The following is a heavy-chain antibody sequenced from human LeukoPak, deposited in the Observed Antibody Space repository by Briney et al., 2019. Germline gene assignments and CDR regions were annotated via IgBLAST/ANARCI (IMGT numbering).Heavy chain of an antibody. D-gene: IGHD4-17*01. J-gene: IGHJ4*02. CDR2: ISISGSKT. Sequence: GGSLRLSCAASEFDFSSHAMTWVRQAPGKGLEWVSAISISGSKTYYAGPVKGRFTISRDNSKNTLYLQMNSLRAEDTAVYYCANEIRPNDYWGQGTQVTVSS. CDR3: ANEIRPNDY. V-gene: IGHV3-23*01. CDR1: EFDFSSHA.